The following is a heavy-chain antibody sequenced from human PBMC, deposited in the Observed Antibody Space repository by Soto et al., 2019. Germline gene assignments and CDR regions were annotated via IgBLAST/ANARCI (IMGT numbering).Heavy chain of an antibody. J-gene: IGHJ3*02. D-gene: IGHD3-10*01. V-gene: IGHV3-48*01. CDR2: ISPAGSSI. CDR1: GFSFSIYS. CDR3: AKDRGGSGAFDI. Sequence: EGQLVEFGGGLVKPGGSLRLSCAASGFSFSIYSYNWVRQAPGKGLEWLSYISPAGSSIYYADSVKGRFTISRDSARDSVYLQRNSLRAEGTAVYYCAKDRGGSGAFDIWGQGTMVTVSS.